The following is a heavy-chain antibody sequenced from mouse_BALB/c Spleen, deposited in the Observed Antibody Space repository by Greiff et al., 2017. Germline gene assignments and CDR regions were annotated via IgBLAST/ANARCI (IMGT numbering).Heavy chain of an antibody. V-gene: IGHV1S137*01. J-gene: IGHJ4*01. Sequence: QVQLKESGAELVRPGVSVKISCKGSGYTFTDYAMHWVKQSHAKSLEWIGVISTYYGDASYNQKFKGKATMTVDKSSSTAYMELARLTSEDSAIYYCALYYGGAMDYWGQGTSVTVSS. CDR1: GYTFTDYA. CDR2: ISTYYGDA. CDR3: ALYYGGAMDY. D-gene: IGHD1-1*01.